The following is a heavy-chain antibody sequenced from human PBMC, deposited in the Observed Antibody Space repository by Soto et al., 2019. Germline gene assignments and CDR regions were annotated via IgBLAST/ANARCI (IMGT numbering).Heavy chain of an antibody. J-gene: IGHJ5*02. CDR3: ARWRAAAGTGELFDP. CDR1: GGTFSSYA. V-gene: IGHV1-69*01. CDR2: IIPIFGTA. Sequence: QVQLVQSGAEVKKPGSSVKVSCKASGGTFSSYAISWVRQAPGQGLEWMGGIIPIFGTANYAQKFQGRGTITADESTSTGYLELSSLRSEDTAVYYCARWRAAAGTGELFDPWGQGTLVTVSS. D-gene: IGHD6-13*01.